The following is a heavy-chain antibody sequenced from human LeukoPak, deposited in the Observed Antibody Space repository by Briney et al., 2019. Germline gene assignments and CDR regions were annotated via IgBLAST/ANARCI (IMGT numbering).Heavy chain of an antibody. CDR3: ATRDILGFDY. CDR1: GFSLSVYG. Sequence: GRSLRLSCVASGFSLSVYGMHWVRQAPGKGLEWVAVISFDGSNIDYADSVKGRFTISRDNSKNMLYLQMNSLSAEDTAVYYCATRDILGFDYWGQGTLVTVSS. J-gene: IGHJ4*02. CDR2: ISFDGSNI. D-gene: IGHD3-9*01. V-gene: IGHV3-30*04.